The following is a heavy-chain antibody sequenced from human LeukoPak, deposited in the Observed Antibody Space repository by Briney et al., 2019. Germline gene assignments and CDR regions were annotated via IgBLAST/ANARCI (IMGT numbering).Heavy chain of an antibody. D-gene: IGHD6-19*01. J-gene: IGHJ4*02. CDR1: EFTFSDYY. CDR3: ARYSSGWPIDY. V-gene: IGHV3-33*08. CDR2: IWYDGSNK. Sequence: GGSLRLSCAASEFTFSDYYMSWILQAPGKGLEWVAVIWYDGSNKYYADSVKGRFTISRDNSKNTLYLQMNSLRAEDTAVYYCARYSSGWPIDYWGQGTLVTVSS.